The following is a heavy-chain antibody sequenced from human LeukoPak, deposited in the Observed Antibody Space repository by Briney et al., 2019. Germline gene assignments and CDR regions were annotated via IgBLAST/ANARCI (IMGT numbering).Heavy chain of an antibody. CDR3: ARDKAFLGYYDTSGYFQQWFDS. J-gene: IGHJ5*01. V-gene: IGHV1-18*04. Sequence: ASVKVSCKASGYTFNTYGITWVRQAPGQGLEWMWWISPYNGDTHYAQKFQDRVTMTTDTSTSTAYMDLRSLGFDDTAVYYCARDKAFLGYYDTSGYFQQWFDSWGQGTLVTVSS. D-gene: IGHD3-22*01. CDR2: ISPYNGDT. CDR1: GYTFNTYG.